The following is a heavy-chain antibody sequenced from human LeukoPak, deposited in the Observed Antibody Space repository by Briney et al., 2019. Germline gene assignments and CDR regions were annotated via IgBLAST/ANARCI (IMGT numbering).Heavy chain of an antibody. Sequence: SETLSLTCTVSGGSISSSSYYWGWIRQPPGKGLEWIGSIYYSGSTYYNPSLKSRVTISVDTSKNQFSPKLSSVTAADTAVYYCASGPNIAAAGTRFDPWGQGTLVTVSS. V-gene: IGHV4-39*07. D-gene: IGHD6-13*01. CDR2: IYYSGST. CDR3: ASGPNIAAAGTRFDP. CDR1: GGSISSSSYY. J-gene: IGHJ5*02.